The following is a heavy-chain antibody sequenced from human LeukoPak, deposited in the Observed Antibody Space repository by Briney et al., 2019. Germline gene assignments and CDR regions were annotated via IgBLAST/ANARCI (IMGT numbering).Heavy chain of an antibody. CDR1: GFTFRSYD. CDR2: IWYDGSNK. D-gene: IGHD3-22*01. CDR3: ARDVPYYYDSSGYYSPFDC. Sequence: GGSLRLSCAASGFTFRSYDMHWVRQAPGKGLEWVAVIWYDGSNKYYGDSVEGRFTISRDNSKNTLFLQMNSLRAEDTAIYYCARDVPYYYDSSGYYSPFDCWGQGTLVTVSS. V-gene: IGHV3-33*01. J-gene: IGHJ4*02.